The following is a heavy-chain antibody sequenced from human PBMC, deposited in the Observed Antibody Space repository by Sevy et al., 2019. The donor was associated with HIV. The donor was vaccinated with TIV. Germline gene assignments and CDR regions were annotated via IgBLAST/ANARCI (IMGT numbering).Heavy chain of an antibody. CDR1: GFTFNSHG. V-gene: IGHV3-30*02. CDR2: IQYDGGNK. CDR3: VKDRLMALGADLFDY. Sequence: GGSLRLSCATSGFTFNSHGMHWVRQAPGKGLEWVSFIQYDGGNKNYADSVKGRFTISRVNSKNTLYLQLSSLRTEDTVLYYCVKDRLMALGADLFDYWGQGTLVTVSS. J-gene: IGHJ4*02. D-gene: IGHD7-27*01.